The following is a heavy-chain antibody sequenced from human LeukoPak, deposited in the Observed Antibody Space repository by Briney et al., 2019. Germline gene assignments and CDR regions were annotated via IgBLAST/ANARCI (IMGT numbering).Heavy chain of an antibody. V-gene: IGHV4-4*07. CDR2: VYTSGNT. J-gene: IGHJ3*02. CDR3: ARAMYYYDSSGYTPDAFDI. Sequence: PSETLSLTCTVSGASISSYYWSWIRQPAGKGLEWIGRVYTSGNTTYNPSLKSRVTMSVDTSKSQFSLKLSSVTAAATAVYYCARAMYYYDSSGYTPDAFDIWGQGTMVTVSS. CDR1: GASISSYY. D-gene: IGHD3-22*01.